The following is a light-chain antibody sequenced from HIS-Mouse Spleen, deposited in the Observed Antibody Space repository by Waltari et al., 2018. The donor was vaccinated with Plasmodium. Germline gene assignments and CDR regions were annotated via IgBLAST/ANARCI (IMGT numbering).Light chain of an antibody. CDR2: GAS. J-gene: IGKJ3*01. V-gene: IGKV3-15*01. CDR1: QSVSSN. Sequence: EIVMTQSPATLSVSPGERAPLPCRASQSVSSNLAWYHQKPGQAPRLLIYGASTRATGIPARFSGSGSGTEFTLTISSLQSEDFAVYYCQQYNNWSFTFGPGTKVDIK. CDR3: QQYNNWSFT.